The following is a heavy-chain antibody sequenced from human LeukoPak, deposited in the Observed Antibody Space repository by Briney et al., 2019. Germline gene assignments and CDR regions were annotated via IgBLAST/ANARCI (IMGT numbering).Heavy chain of an antibody. V-gene: IGHV4-59*01. CDR3: AREIAAAGTFDY. D-gene: IGHD6-13*01. Sequence: SETLSLTCTVSGGSISSYYWSWIRKPPGKGLEWIGYIYYSGSTNYNPSLKSRVTISVDTSKNQFSLKLSSVTAADTAVYYCAREIAAAGTFDYWGQGTLVTVSS. J-gene: IGHJ4*02. CDR2: IYYSGST. CDR1: GGSISSYY.